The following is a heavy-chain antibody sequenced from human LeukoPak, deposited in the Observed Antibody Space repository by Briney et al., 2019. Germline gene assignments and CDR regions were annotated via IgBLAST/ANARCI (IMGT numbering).Heavy chain of an antibody. V-gene: IGHV3-23*01. Sequence: GGSLRLSCAASGFTFSSYAMSWVRQAPGKGLEWVSAISGSGGSTYYADSVKGRFTISRDNSKNTLYLQMNSLRAEDTAVYYCSKGDTMILVVGPFDYWGQGTLVTVSS. J-gene: IGHJ4*02. CDR1: GFTFSSYA. D-gene: IGHD3-22*01. CDR2: ISGSGGST. CDR3: SKGDTMILVVGPFDY.